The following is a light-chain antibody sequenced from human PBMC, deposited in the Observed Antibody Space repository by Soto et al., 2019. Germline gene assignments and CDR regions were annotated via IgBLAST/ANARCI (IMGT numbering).Light chain of an antibody. Sequence: EIQLTQSPSXLSASVGDRVTITCRASQGISSYLAWFQQKPGRAPNLLIYGASTLHSGVPSRFSGSGYGTDFTLTIRNLQPEDFATYYCRQINAYPLTFGQGTRLETK. J-gene: IGKJ5*01. V-gene: IGKV1-9*01. CDR3: RQINAYPLT. CDR2: GAS. CDR1: QGISSY.